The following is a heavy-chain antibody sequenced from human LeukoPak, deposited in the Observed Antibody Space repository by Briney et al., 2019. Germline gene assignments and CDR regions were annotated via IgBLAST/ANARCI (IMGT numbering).Heavy chain of an antibody. V-gene: IGHV3-53*01. CDR3: AKDLRWGLDS. Sequence: GGSLRLSCAASGFTVSSNYMSWVRQAPGKGLEWVSVIYSGGSTYYADSVKGRFTISRDNSKNMMYLQMNSLRVEDTAIYYCAKDLRWGLDSWGQGTLITVSS. CDR1: GFTVSSNY. D-gene: IGHD3-16*01. CDR2: IYSGGST. J-gene: IGHJ4*02.